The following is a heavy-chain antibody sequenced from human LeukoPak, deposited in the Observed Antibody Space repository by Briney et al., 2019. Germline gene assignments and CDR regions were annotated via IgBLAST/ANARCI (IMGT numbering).Heavy chain of an antibody. CDR3: ARAFGVRFWTAKGRQGGSGDY. D-gene: IGHD3-16*01. Sequence: GASVKVSCKASGYTFTGYYMHWVRQAPGQGLEWMGWINPNSGGTNYAQKFQGRVTMTRDTSISTAYMELSRLRSDDTAVYYCARAFGVRFWTAKGRQGGSGDYWGQGTLVTVSS. CDR1: GYTFTGYY. V-gene: IGHV1-2*02. CDR2: INPNSGGT. J-gene: IGHJ4*02.